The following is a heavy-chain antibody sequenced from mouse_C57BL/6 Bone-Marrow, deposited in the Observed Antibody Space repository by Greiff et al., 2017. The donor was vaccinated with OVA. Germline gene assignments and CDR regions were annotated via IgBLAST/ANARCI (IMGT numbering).Heavy chain of an antibody. CDR1: GYSITSGYY. CDR3: ARDAGLRRMFAY. CDR2: ISYDGSN. V-gene: IGHV3-6*01. Sequence: EVKLEESGPGLVKPSQSLSLTCSVTGYSITSGYYWNWIRQFPGNKLEWMGYISYDGSNNYNPSLKNRISITRDTSKNQFFLKLNSVTTEDTATYYCARDAGLRRMFAYWGQGTLVTVSA. D-gene: IGHD2-4*01. J-gene: IGHJ3*01.